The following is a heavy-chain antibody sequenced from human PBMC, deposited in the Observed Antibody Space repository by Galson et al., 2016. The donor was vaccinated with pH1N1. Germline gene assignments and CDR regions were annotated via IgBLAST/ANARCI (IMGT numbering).Heavy chain of an antibody. CDR2: LYISGNT. D-gene: IGHD2/OR15-2a*01. J-gene: IGHJ4*02. CDR3: AGGSFLLSNSFDS. CDR1: IDSLRSGGFY. Sequence: LSLTCTVSIDSLRSGGFYWSWIRQPAGKGLEWIGHLYISGNTNYSPSLKTRVTISGDTSKNQFSLHLTSVTAADTAVYYCAGGSFLLSNSFDSWGQGTLSLSPQ. V-gene: IGHV4-61*09.